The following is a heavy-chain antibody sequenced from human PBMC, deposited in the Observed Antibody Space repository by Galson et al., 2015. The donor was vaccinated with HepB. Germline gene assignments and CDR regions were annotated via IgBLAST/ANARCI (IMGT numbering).Heavy chain of an antibody. CDR2: IKRKTDGGTA. J-gene: IGHJ4*02. Sequence: SLRLSCAASGFTFSDAWMTWVRQAPGKGLEWVGRIKRKTDGGTADYAAPVKGRFTISRDDSENTLYLQMNSLKTEDTAVYYCASSCHDSSGYLRPCNHWGQGTLVAVSS. CDR3: ASSCHDSSGYLRPCNH. CDR1: GFTFSDAW. D-gene: IGHD3-22*01. V-gene: IGHV3-15*01.